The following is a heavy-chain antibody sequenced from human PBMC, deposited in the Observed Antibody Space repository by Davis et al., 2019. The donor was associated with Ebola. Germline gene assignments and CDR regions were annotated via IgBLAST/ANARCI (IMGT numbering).Heavy chain of an antibody. Sequence: PSETLSLTCAVYGGSFSDYYWSWIRQPPGKGLEWIGEINHSGGTNYNPSLKSRVTISVDTSKNQFSLKLSSVTAADTAVYYCARHIEYSSSSAMDYWGQGTLVTVSS. V-gene: IGHV4-34*01. CDR1: GGSFSDYY. CDR2: INHSGGT. CDR3: ARHIEYSSSSAMDY. J-gene: IGHJ4*02. D-gene: IGHD6-6*01.